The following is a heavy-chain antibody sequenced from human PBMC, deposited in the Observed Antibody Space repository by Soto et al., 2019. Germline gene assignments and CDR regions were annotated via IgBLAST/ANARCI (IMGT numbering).Heavy chain of an antibody. CDR2: IYTIGST. CDR1: NGSVSCYY. D-gene: IGHD1-26*01. J-gene: IGHJ4*02. Sequence: SETLSLTCTVSNGSVSCYYWSWIRQPAGKGLEWIGRIYTIGSTSYNPSLKSRVSMSVDTSKNQFSLKVKSVTAAHTAVYYCARDTVGYYYFDYWGQGALVTVSS. V-gene: IGHV4-4*07. CDR3: ARDTVGYYYFDY.